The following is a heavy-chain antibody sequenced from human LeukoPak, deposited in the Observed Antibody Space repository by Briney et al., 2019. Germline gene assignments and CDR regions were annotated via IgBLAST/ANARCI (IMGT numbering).Heavy chain of an antibody. Sequence: ASVKVPCKASGYTFTSYDINWVRQATGQGREWMGWMNPNSGNTGYAQKFQGRVTMTRNTSISTAYMELSSLRSEDTAVYYCARLNTYYYDSSGFDIWGQGTMVTVSS. J-gene: IGHJ3*02. V-gene: IGHV1-8*01. CDR3: ARLNTYYYDSSGFDI. CDR1: GYTFTSYD. D-gene: IGHD3-22*01. CDR2: MNPNSGNT.